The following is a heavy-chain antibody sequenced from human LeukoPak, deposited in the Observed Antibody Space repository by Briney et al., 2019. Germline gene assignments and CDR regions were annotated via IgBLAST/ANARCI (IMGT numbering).Heavy chain of an antibody. D-gene: IGHD2-21*02. V-gene: IGHV3-21*01. CDR3: SRDGSGSGDV. CDR1: GFNFNIYG. Sequence: GGSLRLSCAASGFNFNIYGMNWVRQAPGKGLEWVSSISSESTNIYYTDSVKGRFTIARDNAKNSLYLQMNSLIPEDTAVYYCSRDGSGSGDVWGQGTLVTVSS. J-gene: IGHJ4*02. CDR2: ISSESTNI.